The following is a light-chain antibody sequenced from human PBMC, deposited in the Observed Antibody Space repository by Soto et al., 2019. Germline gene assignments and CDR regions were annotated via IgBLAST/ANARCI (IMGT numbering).Light chain of an antibody. Sequence: IVLTQSPGTLSLSPGERTTLSCSASQSISRYLAWYHQKHGHGPRLLIYGASSRAAGTPDRFSGSGSGTDFNITIPRLEPEDFALYYCQQYGISPQTFGQGNQVEIK. J-gene: IGKJ1*01. CDR1: QSISRY. CDR2: GAS. CDR3: QQYGISPQT. V-gene: IGKV3-20*01.